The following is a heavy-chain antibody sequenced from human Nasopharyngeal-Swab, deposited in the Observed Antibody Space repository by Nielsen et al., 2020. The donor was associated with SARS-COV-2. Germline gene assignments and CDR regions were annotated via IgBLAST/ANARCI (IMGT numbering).Heavy chain of an antibody. D-gene: IGHD3-3*01. CDR2: IYYGEST. J-gene: IGHJ3*02. CDR3: ARGDIGNGYYYSMSFGAFDI. Sequence: RQAPGKGLEWLGYIYYGESTYYNPSLKSRITMSLETSKNQFSLELKSVTAADTAVYYCARGDIGNGYYYSMSFGAFDIWGQGTMVTVSS. V-gene: IGHV4-30-4*01.